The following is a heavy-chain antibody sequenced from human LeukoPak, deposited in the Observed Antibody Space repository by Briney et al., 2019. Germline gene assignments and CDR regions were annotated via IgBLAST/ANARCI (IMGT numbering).Heavy chain of an antibody. V-gene: IGHV3-30*04. D-gene: IGHD3-22*01. Sequence: PGGSLRLSCAASGFTFSSYAMHWVRQAPGKGLEWVAVISYDGSNKYYADSVKGRFTISRDNSKNTLYLQMNRLRAEDTAIYYCAKDRRSSGPYNWFDPWGQGTLVTVSS. CDR2: ISYDGSNK. CDR1: GFTFSSYA. CDR3: AKDRRSSGPYNWFDP. J-gene: IGHJ5*02.